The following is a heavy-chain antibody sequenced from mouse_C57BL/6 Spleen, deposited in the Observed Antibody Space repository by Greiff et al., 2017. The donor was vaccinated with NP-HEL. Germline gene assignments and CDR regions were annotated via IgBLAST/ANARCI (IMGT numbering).Heavy chain of an antibody. CDR1: GFTFSSYA. CDR2: ISSGGDYI. CDR3: SVDYRYFDV. J-gene: IGHJ1*03. V-gene: IGHV5-9-1*02. Sequence: EVKLMESGEGLVKPGGSLKLSCAASGFTFSSYAMSWVRQTPEKRLEWVAYISSGGDYIYYADTVKGRFTISRDNARNTLYLQMSSLKSEDTAMYYCSVDYRYFDVWGTGTTVTVSS.